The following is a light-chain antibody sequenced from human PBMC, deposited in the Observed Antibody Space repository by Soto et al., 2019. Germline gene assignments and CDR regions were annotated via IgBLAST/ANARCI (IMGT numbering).Light chain of an antibody. V-gene: IGKV3-15*01. CDR1: QSVSSN. Sequence: EIVMTQSPATLSVSPLERGTVSCMASQSVSSNLAWYQQKPVQAPRLLIYGASTRATGIPARFSGSGSGTEFTLTISSLQSEDFAVHYCQQFNSYPINFGQGTRLEI. CDR3: QQFNSYPIN. J-gene: IGKJ5*01. CDR2: GAS.